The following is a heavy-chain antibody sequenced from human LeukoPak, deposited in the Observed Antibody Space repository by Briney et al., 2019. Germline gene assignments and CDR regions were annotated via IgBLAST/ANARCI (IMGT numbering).Heavy chain of an antibody. Sequence: GGSLRLSCAASGFTFSSYAMHWVRQAPGKGLEWVAVISYDGSNKYYADSVKGRFTISRDNSKNTLYLQMSSLRAEDTALYYCARSQSGVFDVWGQGTMVTVSS. CDR2: ISYDGSNK. D-gene: IGHD2-8*01. CDR1: GFTFSSYA. V-gene: IGHV3-30*14. J-gene: IGHJ3*01. CDR3: ARSQSGVFDV.